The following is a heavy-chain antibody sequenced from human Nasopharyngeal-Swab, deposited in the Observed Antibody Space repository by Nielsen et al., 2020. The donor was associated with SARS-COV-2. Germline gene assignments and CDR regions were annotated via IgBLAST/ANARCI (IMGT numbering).Heavy chain of an antibody. CDR3: AKANTFFWFGQFKNDALDV. D-gene: IGHD3-10*01. J-gene: IGHJ3*01. CDR2: ISYEGSKK. Sequence: GGSLRLSCTASGFSFNNYGMHWVRQAPGKGLEWVAVISYEGSKKKYADSVEGRFTISRDYSINTLYLQMNSLRPGDTAIYYCAKANTFFWFGQFKNDALDVWGQGTMVAVSS. CDR1: GFSFNNYG. V-gene: IGHV3-30*18.